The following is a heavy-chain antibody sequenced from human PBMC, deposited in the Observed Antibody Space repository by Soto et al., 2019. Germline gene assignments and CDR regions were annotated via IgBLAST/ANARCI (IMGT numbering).Heavy chain of an antibody. CDR1: GFTFSDYY. J-gene: IGHJ4*02. V-gene: IGHV3-11*01. CDR2: ISSSGSTI. D-gene: IGHD3-16*02. CDR3: ARGHTAPIDYDYIWGSYRYTMQNYYFDY. Sequence: GGSLRLSCAASGFTFSDYYMSWIRQAPGKGLEWVSYISSSGSTIYYADSVKGRFTISRDNAKNSLYLQMNSLRAEDTAVYYCARGHTAPIDYDYIWGSYRYTMQNYYFDYWGQGTLVTVSS.